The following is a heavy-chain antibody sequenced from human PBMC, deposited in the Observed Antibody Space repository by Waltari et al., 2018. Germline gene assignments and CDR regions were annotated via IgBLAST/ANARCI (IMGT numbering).Heavy chain of an antibody. D-gene: IGHD2-15*01. CDR3: ARAGLLGAFDV. V-gene: IGHV3-74*03. CDR1: GFTFSRSW. CDR2: INKEGSST. Sequence: EVQLVESGGGLVQPGGSLRLSCAASGFTFSRSWIHWVRQFPGKGRMWVSRINKEGSSTVYPDSVKGRFTIARDDAKNTVSLQMNNLSAEDTALYYCARAGLLGAFDVWGQGTMVTVSS. J-gene: IGHJ3*01.